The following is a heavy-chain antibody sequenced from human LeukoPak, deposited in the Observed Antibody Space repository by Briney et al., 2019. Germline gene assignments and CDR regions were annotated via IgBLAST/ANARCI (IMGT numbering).Heavy chain of an antibody. J-gene: IGHJ3*02. Sequence: GGSLRLSCAASGFTFSSYAMSWIRQAPGKGLEWVSYISSSGSTIYYADSVKGRFTISRDNAKNSLYLQMNSLRAEDTAVYHCARAHLRGYSYGYDAFDIWGQGTMVTVSS. V-gene: IGHV3-11*04. D-gene: IGHD5-18*01. CDR1: GFTFSSYA. CDR2: ISSSGSTI. CDR3: ARAHLRGYSYGYDAFDI.